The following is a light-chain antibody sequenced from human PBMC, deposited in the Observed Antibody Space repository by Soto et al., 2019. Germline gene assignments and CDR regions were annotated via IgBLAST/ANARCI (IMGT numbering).Light chain of an antibody. CDR2: EVS. CDR1: SSDVGVYNY. CDR3: SSYTGSSTPYV. V-gene: IGLV2-14*01. Sequence: QSALTQPASVSGSPGQSITISCTGTSSDVGVYNYISWYQHHPGKAPKLMIFEVSNRPSGVSNRFSGSKSGNTASLTISGLQSDDEADYFCSSYTGSSTPYVFGTGTKVTV. J-gene: IGLJ1*01.